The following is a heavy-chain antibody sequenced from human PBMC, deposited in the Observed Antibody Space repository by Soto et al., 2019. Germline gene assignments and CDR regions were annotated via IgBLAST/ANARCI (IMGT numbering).Heavy chain of an antibody. V-gene: IGHV4-59*01. Sequence: SETLSLTCTVSGGSISSYYWSWIRQPPGKGLEWIGYIYYSGSTNYNPSLKSRVTISVDRSKNQFSLKLSSVTAADTAVDYCARESVVVVVAANNYYYYYMDVWGKGTTVTVSS. CDR3: ARESVVVVVAANNYYYYYMDV. CDR1: GGSISSYY. D-gene: IGHD2-15*01. CDR2: IYYSGST. J-gene: IGHJ6*03.